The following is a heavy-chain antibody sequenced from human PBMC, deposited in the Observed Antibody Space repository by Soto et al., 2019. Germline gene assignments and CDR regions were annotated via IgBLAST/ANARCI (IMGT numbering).Heavy chain of an antibody. Sequence: EVQLVESGGGLVQPGGSLRLSCAASGITFSNHALTWVRQAPGKGLEWVSGIRGSGANTHYADSVKGRFTISRGNSKNTLSLQMHSLSPDDTAVYFWAEEHGGGTSAITSYFDYWGRGTLVGVSS. J-gene: IGHJ4*02. V-gene: IGHV3-23*04. CDR2: IRGSGANT. D-gene: IGHD1-1*01. CDR3: AEEHGGGTSAITSYFDY. CDR1: GITFSNHA.